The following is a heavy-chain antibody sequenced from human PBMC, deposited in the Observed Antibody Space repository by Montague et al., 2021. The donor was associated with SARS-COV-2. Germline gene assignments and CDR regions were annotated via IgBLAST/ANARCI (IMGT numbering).Heavy chain of an antibody. CDR1: GGSISSYY. D-gene: IGHD2-21*02. Sequence: SETLSLTCTVSGGSISSYYWSWIRQPPGKGLQWIGYIYNNGSTNCNTSLKSRVTLSIDTSKNQFSLKLTSVTAADTAVYYCARGGGDYADYYYCSMDVWGQGTTVTVSS. V-gene: IGHV4-59*01. CDR2: IYNNGST. CDR3: ARGGGDYADYYYCSMDV. J-gene: IGHJ6*02.